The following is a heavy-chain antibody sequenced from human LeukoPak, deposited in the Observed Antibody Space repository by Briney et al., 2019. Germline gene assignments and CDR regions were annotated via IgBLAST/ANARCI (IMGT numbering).Heavy chain of an antibody. CDR3: ARRGTGLDWFDP. D-gene: IGHD1-1*01. Sequence: SETLSLTCTVSSGSITSGNYYWDWIRQPPGKGLEWIGGSDYSGNTYYNPSLKSRVTISVDTSKDQFSLKLSSVTAADTVVYYCARRGTGLDWFDPWGQGTLVTVSS. CDR1: SGSITSGNYY. CDR2: SDYSGNT. V-gene: IGHV4-39*07. J-gene: IGHJ5*02.